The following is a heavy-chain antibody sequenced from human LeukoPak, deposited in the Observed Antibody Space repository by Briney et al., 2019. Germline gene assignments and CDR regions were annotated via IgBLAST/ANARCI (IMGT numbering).Heavy chain of an antibody. J-gene: IGHJ4*02. Sequence: SVNVSFKASLGTLINYAITCVRQAAGQEREGMGGVTPVFGTAIYAQQFRRRLTITADRFTNRAYMELSSLRSGDTAVYFCAAEVAYNYGWAHDYWGQGTRVTVSS. D-gene: IGHD3-10*01. CDR1: LGTLINYA. CDR2: VTPVFGTA. CDR3: AAEVAYNYGWAHDY. V-gene: IGHV1-69*06.